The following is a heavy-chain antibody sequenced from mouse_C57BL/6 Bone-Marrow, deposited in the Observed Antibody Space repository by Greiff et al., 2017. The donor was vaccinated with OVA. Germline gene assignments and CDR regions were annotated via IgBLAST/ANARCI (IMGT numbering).Heavy chain of an antibody. V-gene: IGHV1-55*01. CDR2: IYPGSGST. CDR1: GYTFTRYW. Sequence: QVQLQQPGAELVKPGASVKMSCKASGYTFTRYWITWVKQRPGQGLEWIGDIYPGSGSTNYNEKFPSKATLTVDTSSSTASMQLRSLTSADSAVYYCARGGKVVTTVVATKAMDYGGQGTAVTVSA. J-gene: IGHJ4*01. D-gene: IGHD1-1*01. CDR3: ARGGKVVTTVVATKAMDY.